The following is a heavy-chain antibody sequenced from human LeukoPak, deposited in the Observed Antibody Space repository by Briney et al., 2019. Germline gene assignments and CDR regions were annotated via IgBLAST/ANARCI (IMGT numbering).Heavy chain of an antibody. CDR1: GFSLSSHS. CDR2: ISSGSSYI. J-gene: IGHJ3*02. V-gene: IGHV3-21*01. D-gene: IGHD3-22*01. Sequence: KPGGSLRLSCEASGFSLSSHSMNWVRQTPGKGLEWVSSISSGSSYINYADSVRGRFTISRDNAKNSVYLQMNSLRVEDTAVYYCARVSQVDDYYDSNVQGGFDMWGHGTMVTVSS. CDR3: ARVSQVDDYYDSNVQGGFDM.